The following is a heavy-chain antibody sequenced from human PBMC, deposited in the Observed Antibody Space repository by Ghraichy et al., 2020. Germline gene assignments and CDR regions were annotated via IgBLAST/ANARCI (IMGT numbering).Heavy chain of an antibody. D-gene: IGHD3-22*01. CDR3: AKAVKMIGVCSDY. Sequence: GGSLRLSCAASGFTFNDYAMSWVRQAPGKGLEWVSAISGNSAHTYYAESVNGRFTISRDTSKNTLYLQMNSLRVEDTAVYYCAKAVKMIGVCSDYWGQGTRVTVSS. CDR2: ISGNSAHT. V-gene: IGHV3-23*01. CDR1: GFTFNDYA. J-gene: IGHJ4*02.